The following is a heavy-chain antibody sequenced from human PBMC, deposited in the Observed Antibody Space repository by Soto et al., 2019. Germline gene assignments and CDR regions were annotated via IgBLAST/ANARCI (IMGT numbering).Heavy chain of an antibody. J-gene: IGHJ6*02. D-gene: IGHD5-12*01. CDR3: ARARGYSGAHYGMDV. V-gene: IGHV4-31*03. CDR1: GGSISSGGYY. Sequence: SETLSLTCTVSGGSISSGGYYWSWIRQHPGKGLEWIGYIYYSGSTYYNPSLKSRVTISVDTSKNQFSLKLSSVTAADTAVYYCARARGYSGAHYGMDVWGQGTTVTVSS. CDR2: IYYSGST.